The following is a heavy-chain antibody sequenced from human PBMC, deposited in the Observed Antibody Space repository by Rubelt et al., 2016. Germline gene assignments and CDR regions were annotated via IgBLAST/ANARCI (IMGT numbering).Heavy chain of an antibody. J-gene: IGHJ3*02. CDR3: AREWLQFQSRAFDI. CDR2: VSGSGGNT. CDR1: GITFSSYA. Sequence: EVQLLESGGGLVQPGGSLRLSCAASGITFSSYAMTWVRQAPGKGLEWVSAVSGSGGNTYYADSVKGRFTISRENSKNTRYLQMNSLRAEDTAVYYCAREWLQFQSRAFDIWGQGTMVTVSS. V-gene: IGHV3-23*01. D-gene: IGHD5-24*01.